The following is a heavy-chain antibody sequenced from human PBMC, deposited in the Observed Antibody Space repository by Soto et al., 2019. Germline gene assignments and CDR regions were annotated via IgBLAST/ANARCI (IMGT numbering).Heavy chain of an antibody. V-gene: IGHV3-23*01. J-gene: IGHJ4*02. CDR1: GFTFSTYA. Sequence: AGGSLRLSCAASGFTFSTYAMTWVRQAPGKGLEWVSSLSGGGDSTYYAASVRGRFAISRDNSKNTLYLQMNSLRAEDTAVYYCATGLRSVYGPFDSWGQGTLVTVSS. CDR3: ATGLRSVYGPFDS. D-gene: IGHD5-12*01. CDR2: LSGGGDST.